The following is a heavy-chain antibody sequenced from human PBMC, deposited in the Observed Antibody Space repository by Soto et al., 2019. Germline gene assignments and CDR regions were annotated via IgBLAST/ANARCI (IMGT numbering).Heavy chain of an antibody. Sequence: QVQLVESGGGVVQPGRSLRLSCVASGFTFSSFGIHWVRQAPGKGLEWVAVISYNGSNKYYADSVKGRFTISRDNSKNTVYLQMNSLRSEDTAVYYWAKDPTKAAERPIRVNGMDIWGQGTTVTVSS. D-gene: IGHD6-25*01. CDR3: AKDPTKAAERPIRVNGMDI. V-gene: IGHV3-30*18. J-gene: IGHJ6*02. CDR2: ISYNGSNK. CDR1: GFTFSSFG.